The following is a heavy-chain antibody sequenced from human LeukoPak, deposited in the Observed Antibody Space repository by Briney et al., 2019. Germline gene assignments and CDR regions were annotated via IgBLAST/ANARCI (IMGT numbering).Heavy chain of an antibody. D-gene: IGHD2-2*01. V-gene: IGHV1-2*02. Sequence: GGSINVSCKASGYTFTGYYMHWVRQAPGQGLEWMGWINPNSDGTNYAQKFQGRVTMTRDTSISTAHIELSRLRSEDTGVYYFSRTHSYCSSTSWEYFGYWGQGNL. CDR3: SRTHSYCSSTSWEYFGY. CDR2: INPNSDGT. J-gene: IGHJ4*02. CDR1: GYTFTGYY.